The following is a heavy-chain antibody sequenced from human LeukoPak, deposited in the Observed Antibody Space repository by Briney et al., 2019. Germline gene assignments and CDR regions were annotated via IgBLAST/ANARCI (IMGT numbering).Heavy chain of an antibody. CDR2: ISSSGSTI. J-gene: IGHJ4*02. CDR1: GFTFSSYE. Sequence: GGSLRLSCAASGFTFSSYEMNWVRQAPGKGLEWVSYISSSGSTIYYADSVKGRFTISRDNAKNSLYLQMYSLRAEDTAVYYCARSYCGGDCYFDYWGQGTLVTVSS. D-gene: IGHD2-21*02. CDR3: ARSYCGGDCYFDY. V-gene: IGHV3-48*03.